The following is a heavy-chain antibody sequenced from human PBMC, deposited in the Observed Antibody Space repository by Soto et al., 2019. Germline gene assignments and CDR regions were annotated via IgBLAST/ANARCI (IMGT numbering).Heavy chain of an antibody. V-gene: IGHV3-30-3*01. CDR3: ARWEQPLFDY. J-gene: IGHJ4*02. CDR2: ISSDGNHK. D-gene: IGHD1-26*01. Sequence: QVKLVESGGGVVQPGRSLRLSCAASGFNVSAYTMHWVRKAPGKGLEWVAVISSDGNHKYYTDSVKGRFTISRDTSTNTLYLQMNSLRAEDTAVYYCARWEQPLFDYWGQGTLVTVSS. CDR1: GFNVSAYT.